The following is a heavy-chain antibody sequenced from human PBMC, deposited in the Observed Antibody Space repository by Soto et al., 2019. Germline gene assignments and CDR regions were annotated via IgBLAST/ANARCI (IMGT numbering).Heavy chain of an antibody. CDR3: ASNLEYDYHSSGYSQLDY. Sequence: SETLSLTCTVSGGSISSGSYYWGWIRQPPGKGLEWIGSIYYSGSTYYNPSLKSRVTISVDTSKNQFSLKLSSVTAADTAVYYCASNLEYDYHSSGYSQLDYGGQGTLVTVSS. D-gene: IGHD3-22*01. V-gene: IGHV4-39*01. CDR1: GGSISSGSYY. J-gene: IGHJ4*02. CDR2: IYYSGST.